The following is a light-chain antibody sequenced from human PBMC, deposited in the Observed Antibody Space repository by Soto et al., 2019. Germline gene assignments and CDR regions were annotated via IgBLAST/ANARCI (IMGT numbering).Light chain of an antibody. CDR1: QGISSW. CDR3: QQTNSFPPT. V-gene: IGKV1-12*01. Sequence: DIQMTQSPSSVSASVGDRVTIACRASQGISSWLAWYQQKPGKAPKLLIYGASSFQSGVPSRFSXXGXXXXFTLTISSLQPEDFATYFCQQTNSFPPTFGHRTRLEIK. J-gene: IGKJ5*01. CDR2: GAS.